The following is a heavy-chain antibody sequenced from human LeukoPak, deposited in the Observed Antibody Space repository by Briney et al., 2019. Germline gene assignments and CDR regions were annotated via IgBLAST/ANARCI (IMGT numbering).Heavy chain of an antibody. J-gene: IGHJ4*02. CDR2: IYSGGST. V-gene: IGHV3-66*02. CDR3: ARETTISGVVIDY. Sequence: AGGSLRLPCAASGFTVSSNYMSWLRQAPGKGLEWVSVIYSGGSTYYADSVKGRFTISRDNSKNTLYLQMNSLRAEDTAVYYCARETTISGVVIDYWGQGTLVTVSS. D-gene: IGHD3-3*01. CDR1: GFTVSSNY.